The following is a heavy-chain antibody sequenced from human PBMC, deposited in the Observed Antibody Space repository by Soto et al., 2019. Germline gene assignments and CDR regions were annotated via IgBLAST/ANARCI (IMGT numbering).Heavy chain of an antibody. Sequence: SGTLALTCSVSGGSVRSGNHFWNWIRQPPGRGLEWLGYMYYTGVTNYNPSLKSRVSMSVATSKDQFSLTLPSLPAADTAVYYCARGGEPLGYYGLDVWGQGTTVTVSS. CDR2: MYYTGVT. CDR3: ARGGEPLGYYGLDV. V-gene: IGHV4-61*01. J-gene: IGHJ6*02. CDR1: GGSVRSGNHF.